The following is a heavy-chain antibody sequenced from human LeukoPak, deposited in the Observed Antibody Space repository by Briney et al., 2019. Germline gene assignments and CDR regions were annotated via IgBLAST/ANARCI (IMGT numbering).Heavy chain of an antibody. CDR3: ARGPVVVAATRGAYYYYYGMDV. CDR2: MNPNSGNT. CDR1: GYTFTSYD. D-gene: IGHD2-15*01. Sequence: ASVKVSCKASGYTFTSYDINWVRQATGQGLEWMGWMNPNSGNTGYAQKFQGRVTMTRNTSISTAYMELSSLRSEDTAVYYCARGPVVVAATRGAYYYYYGMDVWGQGTTVTVSS. V-gene: IGHV1-8*01. J-gene: IGHJ6*02.